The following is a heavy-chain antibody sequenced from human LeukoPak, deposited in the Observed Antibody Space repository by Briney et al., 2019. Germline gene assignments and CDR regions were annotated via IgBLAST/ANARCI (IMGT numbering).Heavy chain of an antibody. D-gene: IGHD4-17*01. CDR3: RRTDYGDYVGPFDY. Sequence: SETLSLTCAVYGGSFSGYYCSWIRQPPGKGLEWIGEINHSGSTNYNPSLKSRVTISVDTSKNQFSLKLSSVTAADTAVYYCRRTDYGDYVGPFDYWGQGTLVTVSS. V-gene: IGHV4-34*01. CDR1: GGSFSGYY. J-gene: IGHJ4*02. CDR2: INHSGST.